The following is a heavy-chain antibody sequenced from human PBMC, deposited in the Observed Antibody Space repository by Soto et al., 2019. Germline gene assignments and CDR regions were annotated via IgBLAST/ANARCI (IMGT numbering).Heavy chain of an antibody. D-gene: IGHD5-12*01. CDR1: GYSFTSYW. J-gene: IGHJ4*02. CDR2: IYPDESDT. Sequence: GESLKISCKGSGYSFTSYWIGWVRQMPGKGLEWMAIIYPDESDTRYSPSFQGQVTISVDKSISTAYLQWSSLKASDTAIYYCAKQYSGYDYYFDSWGQGALVTVSS. CDR3: AKQYSGYDYYFDS. V-gene: IGHV5-51*01.